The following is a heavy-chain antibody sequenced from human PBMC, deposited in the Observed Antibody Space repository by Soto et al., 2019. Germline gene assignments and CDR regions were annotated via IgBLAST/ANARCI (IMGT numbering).Heavy chain of an antibody. CDR2: IFYTGST. J-gene: IGHJ4*02. CDR3: ARLDHGDYVFNF. Sequence: QLQLQESGPGLVKPSETLSLTCSVSGGSINTRRYYWGWIRQPPGMGLQWIGTIFYTGSTYYNPSLKSRVTLSVDTSKNQFSLNLTSVTAADTALYYCARLDHGDYVFNFWGQGTLVIVSS. V-gene: IGHV4-39*01. D-gene: IGHD4-17*01. CDR1: GGSINTRRYY.